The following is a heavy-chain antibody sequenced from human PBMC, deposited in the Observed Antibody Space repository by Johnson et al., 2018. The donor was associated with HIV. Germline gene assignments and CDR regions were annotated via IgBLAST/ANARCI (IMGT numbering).Heavy chain of an antibody. V-gene: IGHV3-30*02. Sequence: QVQLVESGGGVVQPGGSLRLSCAASGFTFSSFGMHWVRQAPGKGLEWVAFIRYDGSNKYYADSVKGRFTISRDNSKNTLYLQMNSLGAEDTAVYYCARGFEQLDDAFDIWGQGTMVTVSS. CDR2: IRYDGSNK. J-gene: IGHJ3*02. D-gene: IGHD1-1*01. CDR1: GFTFSSFG. CDR3: ARGFEQLDDAFDI.